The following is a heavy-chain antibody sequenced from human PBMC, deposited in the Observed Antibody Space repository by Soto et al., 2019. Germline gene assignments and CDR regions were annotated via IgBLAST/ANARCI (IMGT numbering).Heavy chain of an antibody. D-gene: IGHD3-22*01. CDR1: GFSLTTSGVG. V-gene: IGHV2-5*02. J-gene: IGHJ4*02. CDR3: AHAYYYDRSGSFHFDY. CDR2: IYGDDDK. Sequence: QITLKESGPTVVKPTQTLTLTCTFSGFSLTTSGVGVGWIRQPPGKALEWLTLIYGDDDKRYNPSLTGRLTITKETSKHQVVLTVTNMDPVDRGTYYCAHAYYYDRSGSFHFDYWGQGTLVTVSS.